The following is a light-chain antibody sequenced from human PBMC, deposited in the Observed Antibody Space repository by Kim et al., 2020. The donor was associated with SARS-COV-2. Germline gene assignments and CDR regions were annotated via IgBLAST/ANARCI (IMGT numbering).Light chain of an antibody. CDR1: TGAVTSGSF. CDR3: LLYSGGGWV. CDR2: NTD. J-gene: IGLJ3*02. Sequence: PGGTVTLTCAYCTGAVTSGSFPNWLQQKAGQSPRALIYNTDNKRPGTPARFSGSLLGGKAALTLSGVQPEDEAEYYCLLYSGGGWVFGGGTKLTVL. V-gene: IGLV7-43*01.